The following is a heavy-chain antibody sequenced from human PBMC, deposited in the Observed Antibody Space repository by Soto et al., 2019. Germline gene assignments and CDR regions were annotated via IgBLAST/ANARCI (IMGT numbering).Heavy chain of an antibody. V-gene: IGHV4-59*08. CDR1: GTSVSSDY. J-gene: IGHJ3*02. CDR3: ATLGFGSSSGAFDI. Sequence: QVRLQESGPGLAKSSETLSLTCSVSGTSVSSDYWSWIRQAPGKGLEWIAYVHSSGSTKSNPSLRSRVTISVDTANNQFSLRLRTVTATDTAIYYCATLGFGSSSGAFDIWGQGTKVTVSS. D-gene: IGHD6-6*01. CDR2: VHSSGST.